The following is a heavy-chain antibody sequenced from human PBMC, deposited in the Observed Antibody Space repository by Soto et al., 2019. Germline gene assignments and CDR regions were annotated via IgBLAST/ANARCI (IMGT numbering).Heavy chain of an antibody. CDR2: IYYSGST. J-gene: IGHJ3*02. CDR3: ARPPVAGRGGAFDI. V-gene: IGHV4-39*01. Sequence: QLQLQESGPGLVKPSETLSLTCTVSAGSISSSNYYWGWIRQPPGKGMEWIGNIYYSGSTYYNPSLKSRVTISINTSKNQFSLRLTSVTAADTAVYYCARPPVAGRGGAFDIWGQGKMVNVSS. D-gene: IGHD2-15*01. CDR1: AGSISSSNYY.